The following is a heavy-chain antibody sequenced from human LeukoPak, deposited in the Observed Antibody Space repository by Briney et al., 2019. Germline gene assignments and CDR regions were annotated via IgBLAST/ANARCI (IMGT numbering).Heavy chain of an antibody. CDR2: IIPKFGST. J-gene: IGHJ1*01. D-gene: IGHD3-9*01. CDR3: ARDNFATSGVKYFQH. Sequence: SVKVSCKASGGTVSIYSLSWVRQAPGQGLEWMGGIIPKFGSTNYAQKFQGRVTITTDEATSTAYMEVTSLRSEDTAVYFCARDNFATSGVKYFQHWGQGTLVTVPS. V-gene: IGHV1-69*05. CDR1: GGTVSIYS.